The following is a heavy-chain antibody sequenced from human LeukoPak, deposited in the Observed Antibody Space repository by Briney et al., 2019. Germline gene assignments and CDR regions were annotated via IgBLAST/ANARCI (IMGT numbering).Heavy chain of an antibody. V-gene: IGHV1-18*01. Sequence: ASVKVSCKASGYTFRSYGFSWVRQAPGQGLEWMGWISPYNGNTNYAQRFQGRVTMTTDTSTSTVYMELRSLRSDDTAVYYCARAAGVTAVVTHFDYWGQGTLVTVSS. CDR2: ISPYNGNT. D-gene: IGHD4-23*01. CDR1: GYTFRSYG. CDR3: ARAAGVTAVVTHFDY. J-gene: IGHJ4*02.